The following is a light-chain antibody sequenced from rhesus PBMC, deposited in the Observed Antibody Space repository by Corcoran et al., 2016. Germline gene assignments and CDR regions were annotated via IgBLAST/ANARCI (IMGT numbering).Light chain of an antibody. V-gene: IGKV1-25*01. Sequence: DIQMTQSPSSLSASVGDRVTITCRASQGITNDLAWYQQKPGETPKLLIYEASSLQSGIPSRFSGSGSGTDFTLPISSLQSEDVATYYCQPYYSTPYSFGQGTKVEIK. CDR2: EAS. CDR3: QPYYSTPYS. J-gene: IGKJ2*01. CDR1: QGITND.